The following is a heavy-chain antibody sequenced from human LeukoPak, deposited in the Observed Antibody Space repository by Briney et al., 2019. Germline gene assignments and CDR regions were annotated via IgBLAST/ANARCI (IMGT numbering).Heavy chain of an antibody. CDR3: AGEGYDSRVYYKTDY. J-gene: IGHJ4*02. Sequence: PSETLSLTCTVSGGSISTYYWSWIRQPPGKGLEWIGYISYSGSTNYNPSLQSRVTITVDTSKNQFSLNLRSVTAADTAVYYCAGEGYDSRVYYKTDYWGQGTLVTVSS. V-gene: IGHV4-59*01. CDR1: GGSISTYY. D-gene: IGHD3-22*01. CDR2: ISYSGST.